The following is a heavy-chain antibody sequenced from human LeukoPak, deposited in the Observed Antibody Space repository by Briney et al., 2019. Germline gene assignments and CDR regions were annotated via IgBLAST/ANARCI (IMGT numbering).Heavy chain of an antibody. CDR3: ARGSGPSSGWYSAFDI. D-gene: IGHD6-19*01. J-gene: IGHJ3*02. CDR2: IIPILGIA. CDR1: GGTSSSYA. V-gene: IGHV1-69*04. Sequence: GASVKVSCKASGGTSSSYAISWVRQAPGQGLEWMGRIIPILGIANYAQKFQGRVTITADKSTSTAYMELSRLRSEDTAVYYCARGSGPSSGWYSAFDIWGQGTMVTVSS.